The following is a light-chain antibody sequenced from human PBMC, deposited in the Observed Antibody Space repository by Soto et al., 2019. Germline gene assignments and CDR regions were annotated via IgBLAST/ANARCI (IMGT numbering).Light chain of an antibody. CDR1: SNDIGANNY. Sequence: QSALTQPASVSGSPGQSITISCTGTSNDIGANNYVSWYQHHPGKAPKILIYEAANRPSGVSHRFSGSKSGNTASLTISGLQAEDEAAYFCTSYTRTTTLVFGGGTKLTVL. V-gene: IGLV2-14*01. CDR2: EAA. J-gene: IGLJ2*01. CDR3: TSYTRTTTLV.